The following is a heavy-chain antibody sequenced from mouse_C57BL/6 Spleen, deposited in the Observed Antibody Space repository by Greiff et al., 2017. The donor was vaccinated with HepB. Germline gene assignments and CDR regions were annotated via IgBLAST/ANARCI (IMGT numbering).Heavy chain of an antibody. CDR1: GFTFSDYG. J-gene: IGHJ4*01. V-gene: IGHV5-17*01. Sequence: EVQLVESGGGLVKPGGSLKLSCAASGFTFSDYGMHWVRQAPEKGLEWVAYISSGSSTIYYADTVKGRFTISRDNAKNTLFLQMTSLRSEDTARYYCARSDYGNSYAMDYWGQGTSVTVSS. CDR3: ARSDYGNSYAMDY. D-gene: IGHD2-1*01. CDR2: ISSGSSTI.